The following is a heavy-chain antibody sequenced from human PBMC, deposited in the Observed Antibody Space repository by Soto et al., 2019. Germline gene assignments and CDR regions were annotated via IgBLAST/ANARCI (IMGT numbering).Heavy chain of an antibody. V-gene: IGHV1-58*01. D-gene: IGHD3-10*01. CDR1: GFTFTSSA. CDR2: IVVGSGNT. Sequence: SVKVSCKASGFTFTSSAVQWVRQARGQRLEWIGWIVVGSGNTNYAQKFQERVTITRDMSTSTAYMELSSLRSEDTAVYYCAARYYYGSESPYYFDYWGQGTLVTVSS. J-gene: IGHJ4*02. CDR3: AARYYYGSESPYYFDY.